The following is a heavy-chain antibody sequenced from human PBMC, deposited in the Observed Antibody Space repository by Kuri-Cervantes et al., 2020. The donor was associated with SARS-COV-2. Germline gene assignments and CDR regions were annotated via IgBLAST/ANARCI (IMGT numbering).Heavy chain of an antibody. D-gene: IGHD5-12*01. CDR2: IYHSGST. J-gene: IGHJ4*02. Sequence: SQTLSLTCAVSGYSISSGYYWGWIRQPPGKGLEWIGSIYHSGSTYYNPSLKSRVTISVETSKNQFSLKLSSMTAADTAVYYCARSFMVASYFDYWGQGILVTVSS. CDR3: ARSFMVASYFDY. CDR1: GYSISSGYY. V-gene: IGHV4-38-2*01.